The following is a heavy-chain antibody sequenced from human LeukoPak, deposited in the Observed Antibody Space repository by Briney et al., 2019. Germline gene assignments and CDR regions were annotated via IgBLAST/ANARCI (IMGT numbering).Heavy chain of an antibody. CDR1: GYTFTSYY. CDR3: ARDPAKGTATVDDAFGI. V-gene: IGHV1-46*01. Sequence: SVKVSCKASGYTFTSYYMHWVRQAPGQGLEWMGIINPSGGSTSYAQKFQGRVTMTRDTSTSTVYMELSSLRSEDTAVYYCARDPAKGTATVDDAFGIWGQGTMVTVSS. D-gene: IGHD5-18*01. CDR2: INPSGGST. J-gene: IGHJ3*02.